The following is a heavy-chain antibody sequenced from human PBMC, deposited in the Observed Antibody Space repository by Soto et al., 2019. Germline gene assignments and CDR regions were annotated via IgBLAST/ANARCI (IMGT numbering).Heavy chain of an antibody. Sequence: QVQLVQSGAEVKKPGSSVKVSCKASGGTFSSYAISWVRQAPGQGLEWMGGIIPIFGAANYAQKFQGRVTITADESTNTAFMELSSLRSEDTAVFYCASPGTYYYDSGSYSPHYWGQGTLVTVSS. J-gene: IGHJ4*02. CDR1: GGTFSSYA. CDR3: ASPGTYYYDSGSYSPHY. CDR2: IIPIFGAA. D-gene: IGHD3-10*01. V-gene: IGHV1-69*01.